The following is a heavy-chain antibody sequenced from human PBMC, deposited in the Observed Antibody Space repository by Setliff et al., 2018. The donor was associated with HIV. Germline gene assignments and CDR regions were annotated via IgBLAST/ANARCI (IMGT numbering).Heavy chain of an antibody. J-gene: IGHJ4*02. V-gene: IGHV3-23*01. Sequence: PGGSLRLSCAASGFTFSTYAMSWVRQAPGKGLEWVGFIRGKGYGGTTHYADSVKGRFTISRDNSKNTLYLQLNSLRREDTAVYYCASARIPTGGTSTSFDYWGQGTLVTVSS. CDR3: ASARIPTGGTSTSFDY. CDR2: IRGKGYGGTT. D-gene: IGHD1-1*01. CDR1: GFTFSTYA.